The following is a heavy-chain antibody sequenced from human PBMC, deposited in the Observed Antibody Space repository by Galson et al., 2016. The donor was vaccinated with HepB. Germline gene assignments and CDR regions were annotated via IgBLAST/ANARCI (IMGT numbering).Heavy chain of an antibody. J-gene: IGHJ6*02. Sequence: SVKVSCKASGYTSTRHGISWVRQAPGQGLEWMGWINTNNGDTDYAQKLQGRVTMTTDTSTSTGYMELWSLRSDDTAVYYCARDPLVPKYRNGMDVWGQGTTVTVSS. CDR2: INTNNGDT. CDR3: ARDPLVPKYRNGMDV. CDR1: GYTSTRHG. D-gene: IGHD1-14*01. V-gene: IGHV1-18*04.